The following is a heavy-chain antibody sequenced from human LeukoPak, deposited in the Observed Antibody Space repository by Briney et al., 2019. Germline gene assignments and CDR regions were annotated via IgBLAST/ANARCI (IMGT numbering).Heavy chain of an antibody. D-gene: IGHD3-3*01. V-gene: IGHV5-51*01. CDR3: ARLSDYGFNWFDP. J-gene: IGHJ5*02. CDR2: IYPPDSHA. Sequence: GESLKISCQGSGYSFATYWIGWVRQMPGKGLEWMGIIYPPDSHAKYSPSFQGLVTISADKSINTAYLQWKSLKASDTAMYYCARLSDYGFNWFDPWGQGTLVTVSS. CDR1: GYSFATYW.